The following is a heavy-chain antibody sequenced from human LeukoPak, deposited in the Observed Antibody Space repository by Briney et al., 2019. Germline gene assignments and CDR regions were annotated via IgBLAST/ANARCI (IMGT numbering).Heavy chain of an antibody. CDR2: ISAYSGNA. CDR1: GYTFTSYG. J-gene: IGHJ6*03. V-gene: IGHV1-18*01. CDR3: ARDGKQWLERRGYDYYYMDV. Sequence: ASVKVSCKASGYTFTSYGISWVRQAPGQGLEWMGWISAYSGNANYAQKVQGRVTMTTDTSTSTAYMELRSLRSDDTAVYYCARDGKQWLERRGYDYYYMDVWGKGTTVTVSS. D-gene: IGHD6-19*01.